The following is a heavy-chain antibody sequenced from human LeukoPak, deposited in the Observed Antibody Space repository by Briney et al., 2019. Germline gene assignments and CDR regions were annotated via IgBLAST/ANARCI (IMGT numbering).Heavy chain of an antibody. Sequence: ASVKVSCKASGGTFSSYAISRVRQAPGKGLEWMGGFDPEDGETIYAQKFQGRVTMTEDTSTDTAYMELSSLRSEDTAVYYCAVGSLGNFDYWGQGTLVTVSS. CDR2: FDPEDGET. D-gene: IGHD1-26*01. J-gene: IGHJ4*02. CDR3: AVGSLGNFDY. V-gene: IGHV1-24*01. CDR1: GGTFSSYA.